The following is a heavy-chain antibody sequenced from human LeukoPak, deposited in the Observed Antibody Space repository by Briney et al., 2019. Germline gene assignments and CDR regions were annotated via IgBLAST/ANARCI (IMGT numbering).Heavy chain of an antibody. D-gene: IGHD3-16*01. CDR3: AKASYGAGEAYYFDY. J-gene: IGHJ4*02. CDR2: ISYDGSNK. Sequence: PGRSLRLSCAASGFTFSSYAMHWVRQAPGKGLEWVAVISYDGSNKYYADSVKGRFTISRDNSKNTLYLQMNSLRAEDTAVYYCAKASYGAGEAYYFDYWGQGTLVTVSS. V-gene: IGHV3-30-3*01. CDR1: GFTFSSYA.